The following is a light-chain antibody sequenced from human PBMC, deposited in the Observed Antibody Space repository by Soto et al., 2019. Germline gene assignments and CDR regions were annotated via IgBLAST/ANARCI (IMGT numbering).Light chain of an antibody. Sequence: DIQMTQSPSSLSAAVGDRVTITCQASQDIINYLNWYQQKPGKAPKLLIYEASSLETGVPSRFSGGGSGAHFTFTISSLQPEDFATYDCQQYVNLPLTFGGGTKVEVQ. CDR1: QDIINY. V-gene: IGKV1-33*01. J-gene: IGKJ4*01. CDR2: EAS. CDR3: QQYVNLPLT.